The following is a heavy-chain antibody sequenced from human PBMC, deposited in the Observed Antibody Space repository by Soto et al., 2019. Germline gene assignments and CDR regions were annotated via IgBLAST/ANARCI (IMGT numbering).Heavy chain of an antibody. Sequence: GGSLRLSCAASGFTVSSNYMSWVRQAPGKGLEWVSVIYSGGSTYYADSVKGRFTISRDNSKNTLYLQMNSLRAEDTAVYYCARPRIAYYYAMDVWGQGTTVTVSS. D-gene: IGHD6-13*01. CDR1: GFTVSSNY. J-gene: IGHJ6*02. CDR2: IYSGGST. V-gene: IGHV3-53*01. CDR3: ARPRIAYYYAMDV.